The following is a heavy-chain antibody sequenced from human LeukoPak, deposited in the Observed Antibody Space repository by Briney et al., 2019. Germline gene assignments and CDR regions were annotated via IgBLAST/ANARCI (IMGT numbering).Heavy chain of an antibody. Sequence: PGGSLRLSCAASGFSFSSYGMHWVRQAPGKGLEWMAVISFDGRKQYYADAVKGRFTISRDNSKNTLYLQVNSLRAEDTAMYYCAKDTVDTAMIGAFVDYWGQGTLVTVSS. V-gene: IGHV3-30*18. CDR1: GFSFSSYG. J-gene: IGHJ4*02. CDR3: AKDTVDTAMIGAFVDY. D-gene: IGHD5-18*01. CDR2: ISFDGRKQ.